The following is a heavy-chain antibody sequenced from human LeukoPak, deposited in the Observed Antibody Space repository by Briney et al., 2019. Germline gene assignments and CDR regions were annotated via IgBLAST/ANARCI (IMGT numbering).Heavy chain of an antibody. V-gene: IGHV1-18*01. J-gene: IGHJ4*02. CDR2: ISAYNGNT. D-gene: IGHD3-22*01. Sequence: GASVKVSCKASGYTFTSYGISWVRQAPGQGLEWMGWISAYNGNTNYAQKFQGRVTMTRDTSISTAYMELSRLRSDDTAVYYCARDAKGNYDSSGYRFWGQGTLVTVSS. CDR3: ARDAKGNYDSSGYRF. CDR1: GYTFTSYG.